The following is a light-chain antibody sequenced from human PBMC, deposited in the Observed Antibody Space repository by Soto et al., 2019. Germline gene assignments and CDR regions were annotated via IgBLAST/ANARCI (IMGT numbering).Light chain of an antibody. CDR3: QTWGTGIHYV. V-gene: IGLV4-69*01. CDR1: SGYSSYA. Sequence: QLVLTQSPSASASLGASVKLTCTLSSGYSSYAIAWHQQQPEKGPRYLMKLNSDGSHSKGDGIPDRFSGSSSGAERYLTISSLQSEDEADYYCQTWGTGIHYVFGTGTKLTVL. CDR2: LNSDGSH. J-gene: IGLJ1*01.